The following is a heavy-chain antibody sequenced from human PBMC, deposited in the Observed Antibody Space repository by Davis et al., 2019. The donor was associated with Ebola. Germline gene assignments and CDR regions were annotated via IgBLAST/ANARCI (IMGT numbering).Heavy chain of an antibody. CDR2: IIPIFGTA. V-gene: IGHV1-69*06. CDR3: AMGPYWEAIFGVVTEPNWYFDL. J-gene: IGHJ2*01. Sequence: SVKVSCKASGGTFSSYAISWVRQAPGQGLEWMGGIIPIFGTANYAQKFQGRVTITADKSTSAAYMELSSLRSEDTAVYYCAMGPYWEAIFGVVTEPNWYFDLWGRGTLVTVSS. D-gene: IGHD3-3*01. CDR1: GGTFSSYA.